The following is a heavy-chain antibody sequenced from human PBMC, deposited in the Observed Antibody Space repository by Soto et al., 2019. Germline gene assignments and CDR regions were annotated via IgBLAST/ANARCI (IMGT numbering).Heavy chain of an antibody. D-gene: IGHD2-2*01. CDR3: ARQYAAFDY. J-gene: IGHJ4*02. CDR1: GYNFNTYW. V-gene: IGHV5-51*01. CDR2: IYPADSDT. Sequence: GESLKISCKGSGYNFNTYWIGWVRQMPGKGLEWMGIIYPADSDTXXXXXXXXXXXXXXXXXXSTAYLQWSSLEASDTAIYYCARQYAAFDYWGQGTLVTVSS.